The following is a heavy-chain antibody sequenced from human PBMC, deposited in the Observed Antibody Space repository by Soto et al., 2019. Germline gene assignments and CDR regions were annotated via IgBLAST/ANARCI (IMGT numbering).Heavy chain of an antibody. J-gene: IGHJ5*02. CDR3: ARGGSPSIFGVVIMRGWFDP. V-gene: IGHV1-8*01. CDR1: GYTFTSYD. D-gene: IGHD3-3*01. Sequence: QVQLVQSGAEVKKPGASVKVSCKASGYTFTSYDINWVRQATGQGLEWMGWMNPNSGNTGYAQKFQGRVNMTRNTSISTAYMELSSLRSEDTAVYYCARGGSPSIFGVVIMRGWFDPWGQGTLVTVSS. CDR2: MNPNSGNT.